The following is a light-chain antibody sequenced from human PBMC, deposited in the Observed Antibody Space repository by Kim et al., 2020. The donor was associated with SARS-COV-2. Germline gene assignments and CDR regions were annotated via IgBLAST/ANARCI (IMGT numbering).Light chain of an antibody. Sequence: EIVLTQSPATLSLSPGERATLSCRASQSVSSYLAWYQQKPGQAPRLLIYDASNRATGIPARFSGSGSGTDFTLTISSLEREDFAVYYCQQRSNWPTFGGGTKVDIK. CDR2: DAS. J-gene: IGKJ4*01. CDR3: QQRSNWPT. CDR1: QSVSSY. V-gene: IGKV3-11*01.